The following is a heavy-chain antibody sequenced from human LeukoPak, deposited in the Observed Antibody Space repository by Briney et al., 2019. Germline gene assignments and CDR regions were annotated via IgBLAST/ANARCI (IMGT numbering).Heavy chain of an antibody. Sequence: SETLSLTCAVYGGSFSGYYWSWIRQPPGKGLEWIGYIYYSGSTNYNPSLKSRVTISVDTSKNQFSLKLSSVAAADTAVYYCARGLGGEGYGYLGAYYYYYMDVWGKGTTVTISS. D-gene: IGHD5-18*01. CDR2: IYYSGST. CDR3: ARGLGGEGYGYLGAYYYYYMDV. J-gene: IGHJ6*03. V-gene: IGHV4-59*08. CDR1: GGSFSGYY.